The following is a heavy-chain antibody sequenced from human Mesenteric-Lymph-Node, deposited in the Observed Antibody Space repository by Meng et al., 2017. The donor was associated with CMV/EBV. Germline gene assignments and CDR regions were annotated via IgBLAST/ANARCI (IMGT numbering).Heavy chain of an antibody. Sequence: GGSLRLSCVASEFSFDHYAMHWVRQVPGKGLEWVSGISWNGGRMGYADSVKGRFTISRDNAKNSLYLQMNSLRSEDTALYYCAKDLTPYYYDTSAYPDALDIWGQGTMVTVSS. V-gene: IGHV3-9*01. CDR1: EFSFDHYA. J-gene: IGHJ3*02. CDR2: ISWNGGRM. CDR3: AKDLTPYYYDTSAYPDALDI. D-gene: IGHD3-22*01.